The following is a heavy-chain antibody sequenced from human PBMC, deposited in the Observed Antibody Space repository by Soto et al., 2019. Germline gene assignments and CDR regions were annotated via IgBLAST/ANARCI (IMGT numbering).Heavy chain of an antibody. V-gene: IGHV1-69*12. D-gene: IGHD3-3*01. CDR1: GGTFSSYA. Sequence: QVQLVQSGAEVKKPGSSVKVSCKASGGTFSSYAISWVRQAPGQGLEWMGGIIPIFGTANYAQKFQGRVTITADESTSTAYIELSSLRSEDTAVYYCARDGNYPTNYDFWSGYSPAGNYYYGMDVWGQGTTVTVSS. J-gene: IGHJ6*02. CDR3: ARDGNYPTNYDFWSGYSPAGNYYYGMDV. CDR2: IIPIFGTA.